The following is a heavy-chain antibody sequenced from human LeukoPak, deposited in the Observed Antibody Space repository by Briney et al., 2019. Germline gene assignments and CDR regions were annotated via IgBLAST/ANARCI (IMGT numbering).Heavy chain of an antibody. CDR3: TTDLLRCFDWLRFDP. CDR2: IKSKTDGGRT. J-gene: IGHJ5*02. V-gene: IGHV3-15*01. CDR1: GFTFSNAW. D-gene: IGHD3-9*01. Sequence: PGGSLRLSCAASGFTFSNAWMSWVRQAPGKGLEWVGRIKSKTDGGRTDYAAPVKGRFTISRDDSKNTLYLQMSSLKTEDTAVYYCTTDLLRCFDWLRFDPWGQGTLVTVSS.